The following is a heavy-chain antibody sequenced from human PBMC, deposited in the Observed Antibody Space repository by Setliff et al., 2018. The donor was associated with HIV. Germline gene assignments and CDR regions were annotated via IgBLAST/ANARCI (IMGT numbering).Heavy chain of an antibody. CDR1: GYTFTYRY. V-gene: IGHV1-45*02. CDR3: ASNGNSVGNYYYYYMDV. J-gene: IGHJ6*03. CDR2: ITPFNGNT. Sequence: EASVKVSCKASGYTFTYRYLHWVRQAPGQALEWMGWITPFNGNTNYAQKFQDRVTITRDRSMCTAYMELSSLRSEDTAMYYCASNGNSVGNYYYYYMDVWGKGTTVTVSS. D-gene: IGHD4-17*01.